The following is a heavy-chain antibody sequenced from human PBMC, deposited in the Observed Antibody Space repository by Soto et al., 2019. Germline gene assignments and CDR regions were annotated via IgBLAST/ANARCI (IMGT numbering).Heavy chain of an antibody. CDR2: INSDGSST. CDR3: ARTPGTYYYGSGDLTY. D-gene: IGHD3-10*01. CDR1: GFTFSSYW. Sequence: GGSLRLSCAAPGFTFSSYWMHWVRQAPGKGLVWVSRINSDGSSTSYADSVKGRFTISRDNAKNTLYLQMSSLRSEDTAVYYCARTPGTYYYGSGDLTYWGQGTLVTVSS. V-gene: IGHV3-74*01. J-gene: IGHJ4*02.